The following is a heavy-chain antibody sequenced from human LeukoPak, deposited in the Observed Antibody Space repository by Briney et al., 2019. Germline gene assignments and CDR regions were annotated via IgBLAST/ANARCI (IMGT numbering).Heavy chain of an antibody. Sequence: GGSLRLSCAASGFTFSSYSMNWVRQAPGKGLEWVSSISNDAKYIYYADSVKGRFTISRDNAKNSLYLQMNSLTAEDTAVYYCASRPANDYWGQGTLVTVSS. CDR3: ASRPANDY. D-gene: IGHD4/OR15-4a*01. V-gene: IGHV3-21*01. J-gene: IGHJ4*02. CDR1: GFTFSSYS. CDR2: ISNDAKYI.